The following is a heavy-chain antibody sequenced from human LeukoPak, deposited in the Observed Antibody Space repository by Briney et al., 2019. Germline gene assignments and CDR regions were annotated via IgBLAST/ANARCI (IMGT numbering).Heavy chain of an antibody. D-gene: IGHD3-3*01. J-gene: IGHJ4*02. CDR2: ISSTSSYI. CDR3: AREEYYDFWSGPQAIDY. V-gene: IGHV3-21*01. Sequence: GGSLRLSCATSGFNFSTYSMNWVRQAPGKGLEWVSSISSTSSYIYYADSVKGRITISRDNAKNSLYLQMNSLRAEDTAVYYCAREEYYDFWSGPQAIDYWGQGTLVTVSS. CDR1: GFNFSTYS.